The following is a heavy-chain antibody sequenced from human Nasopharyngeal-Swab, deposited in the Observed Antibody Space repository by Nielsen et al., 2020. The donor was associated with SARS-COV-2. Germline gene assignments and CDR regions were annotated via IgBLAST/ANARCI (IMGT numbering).Heavy chain of an antibody. V-gene: IGHV3-33*01. CDR2: IWYDGSNT. J-gene: IGHJ4*02. CDR1: GFTFSSYG. D-gene: IGHD2-21*01. Sequence: GESLKISCAASGFTFSSYGMHWVRQAPGKGLSWVAVIWYDGSNTYYADSVKGRFTISSDNSKNTLYLQLNSLRAEDTAVYYCASARLTYCGGDCYDTWGQGTLVSVSS. CDR3: ASARLTYCGGDCYDT.